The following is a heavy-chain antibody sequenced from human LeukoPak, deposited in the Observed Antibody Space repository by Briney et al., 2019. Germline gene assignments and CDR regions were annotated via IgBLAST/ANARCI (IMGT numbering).Heavy chain of an antibody. J-gene: IGHJ4*02. V-gene: IGHV3-30*04. CDR1: GFTFTGHS. Sequence: TGRSLRLSCVASGFTFTGHSMHWVRQAPGKGLEWVAVVGVDERTIFYADSLKGRFTVSRDNSKNTVYLQMNSLRDGDTAFYYCAREKQSGGTSFDYWGQGSLVSVSS. CDR2: VGVDERTI. CDR3: AREKQSGGTSFDY. D-gene: IGHD1-26*01.